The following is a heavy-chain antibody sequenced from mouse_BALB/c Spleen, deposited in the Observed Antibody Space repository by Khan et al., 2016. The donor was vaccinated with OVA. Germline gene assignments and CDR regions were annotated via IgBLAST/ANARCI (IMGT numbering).Heavy chain of an antibody. Sequence: QIQLVQSGPELKKPGETVKISCKASAYTFTNYGMNWVKQAPGKGLKWMGWINTYTGEPTYTDDFKGRFAFSLETSASTAYLQINNLKNEDMATXCCARGAGYWYFDVWGAGTTVTVSS. CDR1: AYTFTNYG. V-gene: IGHV9-1*02. CDR3: ARGAGYWYFDV. J-gene: IGHJ1*01. CDR2: INTYTGEP.